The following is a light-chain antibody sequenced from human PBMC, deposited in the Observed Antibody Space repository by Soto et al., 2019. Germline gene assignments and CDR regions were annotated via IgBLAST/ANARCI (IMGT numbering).Light chain of an antibody. V-gene: IGLV1-40*01. Sequence: QSVLTQPPSVSGAPGQRVPISCTGSSSNIGAGYDVHWYQHLPGTAPNLLIYGNSIRPSGVPDRFSASRSGTSASLAITGLQAEDEAHYYCQSYDSSLSNSVVFGGGTKLTVL. J-gene: IGLJ2*01. CDR2: GNS. CDR1: SSNIGAGYD. CDR3: QSYDSSLSNSVV.